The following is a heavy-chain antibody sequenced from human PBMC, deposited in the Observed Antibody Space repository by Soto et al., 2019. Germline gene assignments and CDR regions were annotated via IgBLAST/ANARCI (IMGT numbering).Heavy chain of an antibody. D-gene: IGHD3-10*01. J-gene: IGHJ4*02. Sequence: SQTLGRTCAISGGSVSRNRAAGNWIRQAGGRGLEWLGRTYYRSKWYNDYAVSVKSRITINPDTSKNQFSLQLNSVTPEDTAVYYCARDRYYGSGTWDYWGQGTLVTVSS. V-gene: IGHV6-1*01. CDR2: TYYRSKWYN. CDR3: ARDRYYGSGTWDY. CDR1: GGSVSRNRAA.